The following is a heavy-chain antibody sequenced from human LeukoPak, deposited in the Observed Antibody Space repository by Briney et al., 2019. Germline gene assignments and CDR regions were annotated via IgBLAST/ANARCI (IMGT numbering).Heavy chain of an antibody. V-gene: IGHV3-30*02. J-gene: IGHJ4*02. D-gene: IGHD5-24*01. Sequence: GGSLRLSCAASGFTFSTYGMHWVRQAPGKGLEWVAVVRFDGSNKYYADSVKGRFTISRDNSKNTLYLQMNSLRGEDTAVYYCALWGWLQSLDYWGQGTLVTVSS. CDR1: GFTFSTYG. CDR3: ALWGWLQSLDY. CDR2: VRFDGSNK.